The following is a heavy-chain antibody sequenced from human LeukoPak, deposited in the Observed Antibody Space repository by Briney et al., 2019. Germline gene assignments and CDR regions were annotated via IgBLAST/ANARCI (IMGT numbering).Heavy chain of an antibody. D-gene: IGHD4-23*01. V-gene: IGHV1-8*01. Sequence: ASVKVSCKASGYTFTSYDINWVRQATGQGLEWMGWMNPNSGNTGYAQKFQGRVTMTRNTSISTAYMELSSLRSEDTAVYYCARETTVVTPGRSDVFDIWGQGTMVTVSS. CDR1: GYTFTSYD. J-gene: IGHJ3*02. CDR3: ARETTVVTPGRSDVFDI. CDR2: MNPNSGNT.